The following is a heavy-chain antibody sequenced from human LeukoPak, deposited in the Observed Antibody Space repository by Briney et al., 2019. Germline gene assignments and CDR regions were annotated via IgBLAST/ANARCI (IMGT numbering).Heavy chain of an antibody. CDR3: ASTYGSWSYPDLIDY. Sequence: SVKVSCKASGGTFSSYAISWVRQAPGRGLEWMGRIISIFGIANYAQKFQGRVTITADKSTSTAYMELSSLRSEDTAVYYCASTYGSWSYPDLIDYWGQGTLVTVSP. CDR2: IISIFGIA. J-gene: IGHJ4*02. D-gene: IGHD3-10*01. CDR1: GGTFSSYA. V-gene: IGHV1-69*04.